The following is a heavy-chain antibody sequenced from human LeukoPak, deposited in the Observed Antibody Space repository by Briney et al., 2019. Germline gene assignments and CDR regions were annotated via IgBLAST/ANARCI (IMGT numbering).Heavy chain of an antibody. J-gene: IGHJ6*02. D-gene: IGHD3-10*01. CDR2: ISSSSSYI. Sequence: PGGSLRLSCAASGFTFSSYSMNWVRQAPGKGLEWVSSISSSSSYIYYADSVKGRFTISRDNAKNSLYLQMNSLRAEDTAVYYCARISGRDGSRSYWYYYYYGMDVWGQGTTVTVSS. V-gene: IGHV3-21*01. CDR1: GFTFSSYS. CDR3: ARISGRDGSRSYWYYYYYGMDV.